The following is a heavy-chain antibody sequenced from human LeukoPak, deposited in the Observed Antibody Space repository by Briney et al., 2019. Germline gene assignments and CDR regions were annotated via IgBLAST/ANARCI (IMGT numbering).Heavy chain of an antibody. CDR1: GFTISSYW. V-gene: IGHV3-7*01. CDR2: RKQDGSEK. CDR3: ASHRDSSSWYGVFDY. Sequence: GGSLRLSCAASGFTISSYWMRGVRQAPAKGLEWVANRKQDGSEKYYVDSVKGRFTISRDNAKNSLSLQMNDLRAEDTAVYYCASHRDSSSWYGVFDYWGQGTLVTVSS. J-gene: IGHJ4*02. D-gene: IGHD6-13*01.